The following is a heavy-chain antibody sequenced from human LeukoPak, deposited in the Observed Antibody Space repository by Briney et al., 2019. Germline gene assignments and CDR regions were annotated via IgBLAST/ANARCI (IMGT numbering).Heavy chain of an antibody. CDR2: ISSRSSYI. V-gene: IGHV3-21*01. CDR3: ASHYDYAG. J-gene: IGHJ4*02. CDR1: GFTFSSYS. D-gene: IGHD3-16*01. Sequence: GGSLRLSCAAAGFTFSSYSMNWVRQAPGKGLEWVSSISSRSSYIYYADSVKGRFTISRDNAKNSLYLQMNSLRAEDTAVYYCASHYDYAGWGQGTLVTVSS.